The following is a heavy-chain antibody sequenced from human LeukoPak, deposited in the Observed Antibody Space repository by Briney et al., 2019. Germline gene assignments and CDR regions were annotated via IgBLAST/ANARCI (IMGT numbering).Heavy chain of an antibody. D-gene: IGHD6-13*01. J-gene: IGHJ3*02. CDR3: VRDRAAAAYDAFDS. CDR1: GGTFSSYA. Sequence: SVKVSCKASGGTFSSYAISWVRQAPGQGLEWMGGIIPIFGTANYAQKFQGRVTITADESTSTAYMELSSLRSEDTAVYYCVRDRAAAAYDAFDSWGQGTMVTVSS. V-gene: IGHV1-69*13. CDR2: IIPIFGTA.